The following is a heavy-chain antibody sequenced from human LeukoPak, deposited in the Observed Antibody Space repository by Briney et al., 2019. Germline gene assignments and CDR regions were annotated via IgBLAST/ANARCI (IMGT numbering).Heavy chain of an antibody. D-gene: IGHD1-26*01. CDR1: SGSISSYY. V-gene: IGHV4-59*01. CDR2: IYYSGST. J-gene: IGHJ1*01. Sequence: SETLSLTCTVSSGSISSYYWSWIRQPPGKGLEWIGYIYYSGSTNYNPSLKSRVTISVDTSKNQFSLKLSSVTAADTAVYYCARDLRGEGDTYFQHWGQGTLVTVSS. CDR3: ARDLRGEGDTYFQH.